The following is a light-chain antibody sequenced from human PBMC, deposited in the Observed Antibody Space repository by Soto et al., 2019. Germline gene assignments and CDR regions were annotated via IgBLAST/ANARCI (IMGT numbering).Light chain of an antibody. CDR2: GAS. CDR3: QQDGSPSWT. Sequence: EIGLTQSPGILSLSPGERATLSCRASQPVSYDYLAWYQQKPGQAPRLLIYGASSRTAGTPDRFSGSGSGTDFTLAISRLEPEDFAVYYCQQDGSPSWTFGQGTEVEI. V-gene: IGKV3-20*01. J-gene: IGKJ1*01. CDR1: QPVSYDY.